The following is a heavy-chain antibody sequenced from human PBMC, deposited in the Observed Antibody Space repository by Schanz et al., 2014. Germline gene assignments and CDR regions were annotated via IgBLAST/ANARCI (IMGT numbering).Heavy chain of an antibody. CDR1: GITFSDYA. CDR3: ALMSAYFDY. V-gene: IGHV3-30*02. J-gene: IGHJ4*02. D-gene: IGHD2-8*01. Sequence: VQLVESGGDLVQPGGSLRLSCAASGITFSDYAMSWVRQAPGKGLEWVAFIRYDGNNKYYADSVKGRFTISRDNSKNMLYLXXXXXXXXDTAVYYCALMSAYFDYWGQGTLVTVSS. CDR2: IRYDGNNK.